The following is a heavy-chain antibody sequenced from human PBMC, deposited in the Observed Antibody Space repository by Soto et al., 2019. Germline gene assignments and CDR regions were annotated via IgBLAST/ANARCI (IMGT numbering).Heavy chain of an antibody. CDR2: INSDGSST. CDR1: GFTFSSYW. D-gene: IGHD3-10*01. Sequence: GGSLRLSCAASGFTFSSYWMHWVRQAPGKGLVWVSRINSDGSSTSYADSVKGRFTISRDNAKNTLYLQMNSLRAEDTAVYYCARGSFGPYNWFDPWGQGTLVTVS. CDR3: ARGSFGPYNWFDP. V-gene: IGHV3-74*01. J-gene: IGHJ5*02.